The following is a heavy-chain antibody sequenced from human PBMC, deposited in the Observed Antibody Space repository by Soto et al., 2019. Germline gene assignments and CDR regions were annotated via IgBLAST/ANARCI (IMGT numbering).Heavy chain of an antibody. CDR3: GRRLGGRSGPFDY. D-gene: IGHD3-16*01. CDR2: IWNDGNNK. CDR1: GFTFRFYG. J-gene: IGHJ4*02. Sequence: GSLRLSCAASGFTFRFYGMYWVRQAPGKGLEWAAVIWNDGNNKYYADSVKGRFTISRDNSKSTLYLQMNSLRAEDTAVYYSGRRLGGRSGPFDYWGQGALVPFSS. V-gene: IGHV3-33*08.